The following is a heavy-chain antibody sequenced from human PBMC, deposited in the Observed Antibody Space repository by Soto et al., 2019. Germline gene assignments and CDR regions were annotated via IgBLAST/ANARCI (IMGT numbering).Heavy chain of an antibody. CDR1: GFTFSSYA. D-gene: IGHD6-13*01. J-gene: IGHJ4*02. V-gene: IGHV3-23*01. CDR3: AKERYSSSWYAVSYFDY. Sequence: GGSLRLSCAASGFTFSSYAMSWVRQAPGKGLEWVSAISGSGGSTYYADSVKGRFTISRDNSKNTLYLQMNSLRAEDTAVYYCAKERYSSSWYAVSYFDYWGQGTLVTVSS. CDR2: ISGSGGST.